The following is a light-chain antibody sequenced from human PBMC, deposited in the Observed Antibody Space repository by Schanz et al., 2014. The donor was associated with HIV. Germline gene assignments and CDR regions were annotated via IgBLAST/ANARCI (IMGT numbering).Light chain of an antibody. CDR1: SIDVGGYDY. J-gene: IGLJ2*01. CDR3: NSYTTXSTLV. Sequence: QSALTQXXTVSGSPGQSITISCTGTSIDVGGYDYVSWYQQHPDKAPKLMIYDVSYRPSGVSNRFSGSKSGNTASLTISGLQAEDEADYYCNSYTTXSTLVFGGGTXVTVL. CDR2: DVS. V-gene: IGLV2-14*03.